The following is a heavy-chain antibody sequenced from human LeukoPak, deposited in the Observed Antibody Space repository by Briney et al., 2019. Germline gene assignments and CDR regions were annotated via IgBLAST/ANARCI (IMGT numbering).Heavy chain of an antibody. D-gene: IGHD3-3*01. J-gene: IGHJ4*02. CDR2: INPNSGGT. Sequence: GASVKVSCKVSGYTFTVYYMHWVRQAPGQGLEWLGWINPNSGGTNYAQNFQGRATMTRDTSISTAYMELSRLRSDDTAVYYCAREDDFWSATALDYWGQGTLVTVSS. V-gene: IGHV1-2*02. CDR1: GYTFTVYY. CDR3: AREDDFWSATALDY.